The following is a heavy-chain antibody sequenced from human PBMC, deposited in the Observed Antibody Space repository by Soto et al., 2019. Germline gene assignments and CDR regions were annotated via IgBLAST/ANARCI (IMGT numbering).Heavy chain of an antibody. Sequence: QVQLVQSGAEVKKPGASVKVSCKASGYTFTSYAMHWVRQAPGQRLEWMGGINAGNGNTKYSQKFQGRVTITRDTSASTAYMELSSLRSEDTAVYYCARVGPLAAAGQSYYYYYMDVWGKGTTVTVS. CDR2: INAGNGNT. D-gene: IGHD6-13*01. CDR1: GYTFTSYA. J-gene: IGHJ6*03. CDR3: ARVGPLAAAGQSYYYYYMDV. V-gene: IGHV1-3*01.